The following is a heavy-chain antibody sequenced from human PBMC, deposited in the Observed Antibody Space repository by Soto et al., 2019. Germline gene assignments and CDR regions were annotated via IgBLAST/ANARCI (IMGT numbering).Heavy chain of an antibody. J-gene: IGHJ6*02. D-gene: IGHD1-26*01. Sequence: QVQLVESGGGVVQPGRSLRLSCAASGFTFSSNAMHRVRQAPGKGLEWVAVLSYDGSNKYYADSVKGRFTISRDNSKNTLYLQMDSLRTEDTALYYCARDVESGSSQYYYYFYGMDVWGQGTTVTVSS. V-gene: IGHV3-30-3*01. CDR2: LSYDGSNK. CDR1: GFTFSSNA. CDR3: ARDVESGSSQYYYYFYGMDV.